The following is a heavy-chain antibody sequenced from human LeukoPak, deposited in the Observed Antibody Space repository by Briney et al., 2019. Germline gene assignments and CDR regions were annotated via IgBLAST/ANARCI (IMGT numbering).Heavy chain of an antibody. CDR3: ARVGSSGWSQKYYFDY. CDR2: IYYSGST. D-gene: IGHD6-19*01. V-gene: IGHV4-59*01. J-gene: IGHJ4*02. CDR1: GGSISSYY. Sequence: SETLSLTCTVSGGSISSYYWSWIRQPPGKGLEWIGYIYYSGSTNYNSSLKSRVTISVDTSKNQFSLKLSSVTAADTAVYYCARVGSSGWSQKYYFDYWGQGTLVTVSS.